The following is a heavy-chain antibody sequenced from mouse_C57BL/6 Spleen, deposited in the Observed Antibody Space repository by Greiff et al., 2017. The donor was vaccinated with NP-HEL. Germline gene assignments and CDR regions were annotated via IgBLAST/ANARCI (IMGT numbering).Heavy chain of an antibody. CDR2: ISSGSSTI. CDR3: ARSRSPDV. Sequence: EVKLMESGGGLVKPGGSLKLSCAASGFTFSDYGMHWVRQAPEKGLEWVAYISSGSSTIYYADTVKGRFTISRDNAKNTLFLQMTSLRSEDTAMYYCARSRSPDVWGTGTTVTVSS. V-gene: IGHV5-17*01. CDR1: GFTFSDYG. J-gene: IGHJ1*03. D-gene: IGHD1-1*01.